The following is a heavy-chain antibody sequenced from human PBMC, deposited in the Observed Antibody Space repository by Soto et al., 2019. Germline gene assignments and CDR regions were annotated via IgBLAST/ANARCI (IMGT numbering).Heavy chain of an antibody. J-gene: IGHJ3*02. D-gene: IGHD3-22*01. CDR3: AREGGTYYYDSSGHDAFDI. CDR2: IYYSGST. V-gene: IGHV4-31*03. Sequence: SETLSLTCTVSGGSISSGGYYWSWIRQHPGKGLEWIGYIYYSGSTYYNPSLKSRVTISVGTSKNQFSLKLSSVTAADTAVYYCAREGGTYYYDSSGHDAFDIWGQGTMVTVSS. CDR1: GGSISSGGYY.